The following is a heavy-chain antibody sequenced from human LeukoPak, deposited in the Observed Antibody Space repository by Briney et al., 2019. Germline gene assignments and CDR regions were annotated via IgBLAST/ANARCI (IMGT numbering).Heavy chain of an antibody. CDR3: AKDTYADYYDSSGYYLTFDY. J-gene: IGHJ4*02. CDR1: GFTFSSYA. Sequence: GGSLRLSCVASGFTFSSYAMSWVRQAPGKGLEWVSAISGSGGSTYYADSVKGRFTISRDNSKNTLYLQMNSLRAEDTAVYYCAKDTYADYYDSSGYYLTFDYWGQGTLVTVSS. D-gene: IGHD3-22*01. CDR2: ISGSGGST. V-gene: IGHV3-23*01.